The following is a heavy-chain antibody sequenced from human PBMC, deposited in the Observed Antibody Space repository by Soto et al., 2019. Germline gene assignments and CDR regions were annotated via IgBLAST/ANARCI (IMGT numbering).Heavy chain of an antibody. CDR3: ARRVLRETHFDY. V-gene: IGHV5-51*01. CDR1: GYIFTNQW. J-gene: IGHJ4*02. D-gene: IGHD3-10*02. CDR2: IYPGDSDT. Sequence: GESLKISCKGSGYIFTNQWIGWVRQMPGKGLECMGIIYPGDSDTRYSPSFQGQVAISADKSIGTAYLQWSSLKASDTAIYYCARRVLRETHFDYWGQGTLVTVSS.